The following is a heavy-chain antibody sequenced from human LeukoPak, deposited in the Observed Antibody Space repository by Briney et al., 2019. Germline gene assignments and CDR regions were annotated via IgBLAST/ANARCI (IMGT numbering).Heavy chain of an antibody. CDR3: ARVGYSSSWRVVAAFDI. J-gene: IGHJ3*02. D-gene: IGHD6-13*01. Sequence: ASAKASCKPSGVTFTSDGISSVRQSPGQRLRWMRWIRAYNGNTNNAQKLPGRVTMTTDTSTRRAYMERSSLRCDDTAVYYCARVGYSSSWRVVAAFDIWGQGTMVTVSS. V-gene: IGHV1-18*01. CDR2: IRAYNGNT. CDR1: GVTFTSDG.